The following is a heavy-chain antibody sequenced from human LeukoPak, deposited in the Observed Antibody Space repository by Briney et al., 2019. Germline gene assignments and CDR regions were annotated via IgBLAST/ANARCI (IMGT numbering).Heavy chain of an antibody. CDR3: ARGSGGYRLQFDS. V-gene: IGHV4-61*01. J-gene: IGHJ4*02. Sequence: PSETLSLTCSVSGGSVSSASHYWSWIRQPPGKALDWIAYMYSVGNTNSNHPLKSRVSISSDTTKNQFSLSLTEVTAADTAVYYCARGSGGYRLQFDSWGQGTLVTVSS. D-gene: IGHD1-26*01. CDR2: MYSVGNT. CDR1: GGSVSSASHY.